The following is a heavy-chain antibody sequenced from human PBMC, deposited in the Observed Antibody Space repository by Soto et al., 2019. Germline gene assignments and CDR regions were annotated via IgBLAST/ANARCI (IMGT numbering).Heavy chain of an antibody. J-gene: IGHJ4*02. CDR1: GFTFSSYA. CDR3: ARRASGSGCFDY. V-gene: IGHV3-23*01. Sequence: PGGSLRLSCAASGFTFSSYAMYWVRQAPGKGLEWVSTISNSGNTYYADSVEGRFTISRDNSKNTLYLQMNSLRAEDTATYYCARRASGSGCFDYWGQGTLVTVSS. CDR2: ISNSGNT. D-gene: IGHD6-19*01.